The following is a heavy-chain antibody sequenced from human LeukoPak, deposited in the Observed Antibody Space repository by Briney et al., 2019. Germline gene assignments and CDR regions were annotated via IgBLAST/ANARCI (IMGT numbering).Heavy chain of an antibody. J-gene: IGHJ4*02. V-gene: IGHV4-61*01. D-gene: IGHD2-15*01. CDR3: ARDTGFCSGGSCYHNYFDY. CDR2: VYYSGDT. CDR1: GGSFRSGSSY. Sequence: SETLSLTCTVSGGSFRSGSSYWSWIRQPPGKGLEWIGYVYYSGDTNYNPSLKSRVTISVDTTNNQFSLKLSSVTAADTAVYYCARDTGFCSGGSCYHNYFDYWGQGTLVTVSS.